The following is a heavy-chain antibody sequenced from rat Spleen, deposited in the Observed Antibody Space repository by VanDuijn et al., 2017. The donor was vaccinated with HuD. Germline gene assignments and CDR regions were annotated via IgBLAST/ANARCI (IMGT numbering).Heavy chain of an antibody. Sequence: EVQLVESGGGQVQPGRSLKLSCVASGFTFSVYYMAWVRQAPKKGLEWVAAIVDDGSNTFYRDSVKGRFIISRDNAKSTLYLQVDGLRSEDTAIYYCARPTTGIPFNYWGQGVMVTVSS. CDR1: GFTFSVYY. CDR3: ARPTTGIPFNY. V-gene: IGHV5-7*01. D-gene: IGHD1-9*01. J-gene: IGHJ2*01. CDR2: IVDDGSNT.